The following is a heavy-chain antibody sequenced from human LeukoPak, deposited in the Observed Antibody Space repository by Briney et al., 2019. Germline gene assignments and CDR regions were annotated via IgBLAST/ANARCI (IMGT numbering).Heavy chain of an antibody. D-gene: IGHD1-26*01. J-gene: IGHJ5*02. V-gene: IGHV4-59*08. Sequence: SETLSLTCTVSGGSISSYFWSWIRQPPGKGLEWIGYIYYSGSTTYNPSLKRRLTISIDTSKNQFSLNLSSMTAADTAVYYCARAGNTWFDPWGQGTQVTVSS. CDR1: GGSISSYF. CDR3: ARAGNTWFDP. CDR2: IYYSGST.